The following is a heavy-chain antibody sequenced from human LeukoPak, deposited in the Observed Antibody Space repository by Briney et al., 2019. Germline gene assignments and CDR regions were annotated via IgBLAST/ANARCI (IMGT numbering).Heavy chain of an antibody. J-gene: IGHJ4*02. CDR2: ISTSSSTI. V-gene: IGHV3-48*02. CDR3: ARDINRNYYGSGRIDY. CDR1: GFTFSSYS. Sequence: PGGSLRLSYAASGFTFSSYSMNWVRQAPGKGLEWVSYISTSSSTIYYADSVKGRFTISRDNAKNSLYLQMNSLRDEDTAVYYCARDINRNYYGSGRIDYWGQGTLVTVSS. D-gene: IGHD3-10*01.